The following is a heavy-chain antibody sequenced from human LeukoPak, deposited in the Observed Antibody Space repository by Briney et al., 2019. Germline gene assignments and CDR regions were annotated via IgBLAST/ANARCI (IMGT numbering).Heavy chain of an antibody. Sequence: GGSLRLSCAASGFTFSSYAMHWVRQAPGKGLEWVAVISYDGSNKYYADSVKGRFTISRDNFKNTLYLQMNSLRAEDTAVYYCARARSGYYRDAFDIWGQGTMVTVSS. J-gene: IGHJ3*02. CDR3: ARARSGYYRDAFDI. CDR2: ISYDGSNK. CDR1: GFTFSSYA. V-gene: IGHV3-30-3*01. D-gene: IGHD3-22*01.